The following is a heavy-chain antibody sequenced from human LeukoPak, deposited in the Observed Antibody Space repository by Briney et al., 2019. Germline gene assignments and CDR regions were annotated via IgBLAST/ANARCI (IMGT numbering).Heavy chain of an antibody. CDR3: ARGERWRWPTLGLLYYYYMDV. Sequence: ASVKVSCKASGYTFTSYGISWVRQAPGQGLEWMGWISAYNGNTNYAQKLQGRVTMTTDTSTSTAYMELRSLRSDDTAVYYCARGERWRWPTLGLLYYYYMDVWGKGTTVTVSS. V-gene: IGHV1-18*01. CDR2: ISAYNGNT. J-gene: IGHJ6*03. D-gene: IGHD5-24*01. CDR1: GYTFTSYG.